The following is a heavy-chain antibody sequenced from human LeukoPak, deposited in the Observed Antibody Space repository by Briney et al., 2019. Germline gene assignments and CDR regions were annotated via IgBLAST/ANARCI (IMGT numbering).Heavy chain of an antibody. Sequence: SVKVSCKASGGTFSSYAISWVRQAPGQGLEWMGGIIPIFGTANYAQKFQGRVTITADESTSTAYIELSSLGSEDTAVYYCARAYCSGGSCYSNWFDPWGQGTLVTVSS. CDR2: IIPIFGTA. V-gene: IGHV1-69*13. J-gene: IGHJ5*02. CDR1: GGTFSSYA. D-gene: IGHD2-15*01. CDR3: ARAYCSGGSCYSNWFDP.